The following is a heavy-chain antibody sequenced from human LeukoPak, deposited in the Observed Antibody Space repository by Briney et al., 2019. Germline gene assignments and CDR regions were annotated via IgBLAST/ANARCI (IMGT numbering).Heavy chain of an antibody. CDR3: ARDLPGHIVVVTATYYFDY. CDR1: GYTFTGYY. V-gene: IGHV1-2*02. Sequence: ASVKVSCKASGYTFTGYYMHWVRQAPGQGLEWMGWINPNSGGTNYAQKFQGRVTMTRDTSISTAYMELSRLRSDDTAVHYCARDLPGHIVVVTATYYFDYWGQGTLVTVSS. D-gene: IGHD2-21*02. CDR2: INPNSGGT. J-gene: IGHJ4*02.